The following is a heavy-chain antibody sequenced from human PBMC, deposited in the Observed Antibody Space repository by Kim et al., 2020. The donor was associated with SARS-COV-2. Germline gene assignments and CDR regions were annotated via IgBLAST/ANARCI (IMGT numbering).Heavy chain of an antibody. V-gene: IGHV3-74*01. CDR2: IDPDGSSI. CDR1: GFTFSSYW. D-gene: IGHD2-2*01. Sequence: GGSLRLSCAASGFTFSSYWMHWVRQVPGKGLVWVSRIDPDGSSIIYADSVKGRFTISRDNAKNTLYLQMNSLRAEDTAVYYCARGNYQDFWGQGTLGTVS. J-gene: IGHJ4*02. CDR3: ARGNYQDF.